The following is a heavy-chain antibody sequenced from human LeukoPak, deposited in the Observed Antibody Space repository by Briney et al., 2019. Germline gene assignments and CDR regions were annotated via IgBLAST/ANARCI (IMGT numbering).Heavy chain of an antibody. CDR3: ARDGGGYSSSSFDY. Sequence: PGGSLRLSCAASGFTFDDYAMHWVRQAPGKGLEWVSGISWNSGSIGYADSVKGRFTISRDNAKNSLYLQMNSLRAEDTAVYYCARDGGGYSSSSFDYWGQGTLVTVSS. CDR1: GFTFDDYA. CDR2: ISWNSGSI. D-gene: IGHD6-6*01. V-gene: IGHV3-9*01. J-gene: IGHJ4*02.